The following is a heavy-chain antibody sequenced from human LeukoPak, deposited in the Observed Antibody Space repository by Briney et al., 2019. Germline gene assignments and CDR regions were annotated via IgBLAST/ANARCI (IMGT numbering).Heavy chain of an antibody. D-gene: IGHD3-16*02. Sequence: GGSLRLSCAASGFTFSSYGMHWVRQAPGKGLEWVAVISYDGSNKYYADSVKGRFTISRDNSQNTLYLQMNSLRAEDTAVYYCARGVFGGVIAPVDYWGQGTLVTVSS. CDR3: ARGVFGGVIAPVDY. CDR1: GFTFSSYG. CDR2: ISYDGSNK. V-gene: IGHV3-30*03. J-gene: IGHJ4*02.